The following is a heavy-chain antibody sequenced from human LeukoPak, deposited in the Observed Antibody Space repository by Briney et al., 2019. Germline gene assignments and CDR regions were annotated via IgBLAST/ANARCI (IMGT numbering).Heavy chain of an antibody. CDR3: AKVRRITVTVGYYFDY. D-gene: IGHD4-17*01. CDR2: ISYDGSNK. Sequence: TGGSLRLSCAASGFTFSSYAMHWVRQAPGKGLEWVAVISYDGSNKYYADSVKGRFTISRDNSKNTLYLQMNSLRAEDTAVYYCAKVRRITVTVGYYFDYWGQGTLVTVSS. CDR1: GFTFSSYA. J-gene: IGHJ4*02. V-gene: IGHV3-30*04.